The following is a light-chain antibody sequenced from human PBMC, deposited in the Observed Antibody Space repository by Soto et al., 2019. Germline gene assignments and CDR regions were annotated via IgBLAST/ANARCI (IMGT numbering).Light chain of an antibody. Sequence: EIVLMQSPGTLSLSPGERATLSCRASQSISSSYVAWYQQKPGRAPRLLIYGASSRATGIPDRFSGSGSGTDFPLTVSRLETEDFPVYYCQQDGNSHGSSPLTFGQGTRLEIK. J-gene: IGKJ2*01. CDR3: QQDGNSHGSSPLT. V-gene: IGKV3-20*01. CDR2: GAS. CDR1: QSISSSY.